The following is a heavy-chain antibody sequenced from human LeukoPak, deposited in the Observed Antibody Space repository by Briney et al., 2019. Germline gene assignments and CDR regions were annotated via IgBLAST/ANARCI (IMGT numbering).Heavy chain of an antibody. D-gene: IGHD5-12*01. J-gene: IGHJ4*02. CDR2: NYYSGGT. CDR1: GRSISRGGYY. V-gene: IGHV4-31*03. Sequence: PSQTLPLTCTVSGRSISRGGYYWSWICQHPGKGLEWIGYNYYSGGTYYNSSLKSRVNIFVDTSKIQFSLKPSSVTAADTAVYYCARARDGYDLDCWGPGTLVTVSS. CDR3: ARARDGYDLDC.